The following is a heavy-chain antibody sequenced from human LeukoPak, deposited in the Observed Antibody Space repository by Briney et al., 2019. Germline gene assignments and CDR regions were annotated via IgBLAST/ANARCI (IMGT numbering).Heavy chain of an antibody. Sequence: GASVKVSCKASGYTFTSYGISWVRQAPGQGLEWMGRIIPNLGIANYAQKFQGRVTITADKSTSTAYMELSSLRSEDTAVYYCARDYYDSSGFGDYWGQGTLVTVSS. CDR2: IIPNLGIA. D-gene: IGHD3-22*01. V-gene: IGHV1-69*04. J-gene: IGHJ4*02. CDR1: GYTFTSYG. CDR3: ARDYYDSSGFGDY.